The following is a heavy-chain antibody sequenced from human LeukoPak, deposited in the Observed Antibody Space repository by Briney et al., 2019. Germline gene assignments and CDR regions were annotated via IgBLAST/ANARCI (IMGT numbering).Heavy chain of an antibody. J-gene: IGHJ4*02. Sequence: GGSLRLSCAASEFTFSSYWMSWVRQAPGKELEWVANIKQDGSERNYVDSVKGRFTISRDNAKNSLYLQMNSLRAEDTAVYYCARDGGWYRDYWGQGTLVTVSS. V-gene: IGHV3-7*01. CDR3: ARDGGWYRDY. CDR2: IKQDGSER. CDR1: EFTFSSYW. D-gene: IGHD6-19*01.